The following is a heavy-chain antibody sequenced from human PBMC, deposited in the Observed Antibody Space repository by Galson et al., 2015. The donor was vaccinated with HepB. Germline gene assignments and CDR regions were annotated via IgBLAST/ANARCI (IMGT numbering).Heavy chain of an antibody. D-gene: IGHD4-23*01. J-gene: IGHJ4*02. V-gene: IGHV3-73*01. Sequence: SLRLSCAASGFTFSGAAMHWVRQASGNGLEWVGRIRTKANSYATVYAGSVKGRFTISRDDSKNTAYLQMNSLKTEDTAVYYCTRQGSGGQFFDYWGQGALVTVSS. CDR1: GFTFSGAA. CDR3: TRQGSGGQFFDY. CDR2: IRTKANSYAT.